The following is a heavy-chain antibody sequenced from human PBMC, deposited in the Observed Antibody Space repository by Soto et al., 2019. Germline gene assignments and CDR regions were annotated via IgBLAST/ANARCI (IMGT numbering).Heavy chain of an antibody. CDR1: GFSFSGYG. CDR2: ICTDGSCK. V-gene: IGHV3-33*01. Sequence: QVQLVESGGGVVQSGRSLRLSCAASGFSFSGYGMHWVRQAPGKGLEWVAGICTDGSCKLYADSVKGRSTISRDNSKYTLHLQMNSLRAEDTAAYFCARDADTSHHYSFFDYWGQGTLVTVSS. D-gene: IGHD3-22*01. CDR3: ARDADTSHHYSFFDY. J-gene: IGHJ4*02.